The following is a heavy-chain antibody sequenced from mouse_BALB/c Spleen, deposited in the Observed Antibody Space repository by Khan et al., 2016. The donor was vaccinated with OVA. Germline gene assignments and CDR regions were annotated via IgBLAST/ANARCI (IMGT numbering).Heavy chain of an antibody. Sequence: QVQLMESGAELVRPGASVKLSCKTSGYIFTSYWIHWVKQRSGQGLEWIARIYPGTDNSYYNEKFTDKATLPAAKSSSTAYMQLSSLKSEDSDVYFCAREEALYHVDHWGQGTTLTVSA. J-gene: IGHJ2*01. V-gene: IGHV1-76*01. CDR3: AREEALYHVDH. CDR2: IYPGTDNS. CDR1: GYIFTSYW. D-gene: IGHD3-2*02.